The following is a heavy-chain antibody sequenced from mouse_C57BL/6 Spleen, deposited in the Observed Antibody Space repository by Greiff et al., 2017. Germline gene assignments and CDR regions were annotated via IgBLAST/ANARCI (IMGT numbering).Heavy chain of an antibody. D-gene: IGHD3-2*02. CDR3: ALDSSGYGDFDY. J-gene: IGHJ2*01. CDR2: IYPGDGDT. CDR1: GYAFSSSW. Sequence: VQLQQSGPELVQPGASVKISCKASGYAFSSSWMNWVKQRPGKGLEWIGRIYPGDGDTNYNGKFKGKATLTADKSSSTAYMQLSSLTSEDAAVYFCALDSSGYGDFDYWGQGTTLTVSS. V-gene: IGHV1-82*01.